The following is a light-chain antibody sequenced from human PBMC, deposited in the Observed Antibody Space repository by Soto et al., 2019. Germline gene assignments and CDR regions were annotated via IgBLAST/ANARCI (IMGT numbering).Light chain of an antibody. Sequence: DIQRAQSSFSLSSSLVERVTITCRASQGISFYLAWYQQTPGKVPKHLIYGASKLDSGVPSRFSGGGSGTNFTLTISSLQPEDVGTYYCQNYNRAPITFGQGTRLEIK. J-gene: IGKJ5*01. CDR2: GAS. CDR1: QGISFY. CDR3: QNYNRAPIT. V-gene: IGKV1-27*01.